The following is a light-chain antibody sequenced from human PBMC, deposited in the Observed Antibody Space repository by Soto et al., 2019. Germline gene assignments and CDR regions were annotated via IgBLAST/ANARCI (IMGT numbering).Light chain of an antibody. V-gene: IGLV2-14*03. J-gene: IGLJ2*01. CDR2: HVS. CDR3: SSHVGTSTPHVV. CDR1: SSEVGGNNY. Sequence: QSALTQPASVSGSPGQSITIPCTGTSSEVGGNNYVSWYQQYPGKAPKLIIYHVSDRPSGVSNRFSGSKSGSTASLTISGLQAEDEADYYCSSHVGTSTPHVVFGGGTKLTVL.